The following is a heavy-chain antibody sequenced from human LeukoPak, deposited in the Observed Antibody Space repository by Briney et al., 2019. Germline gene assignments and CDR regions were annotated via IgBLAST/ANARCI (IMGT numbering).Heavy chain of an antibody. V-gene: IGHV4-39*07. D-gene: IGHD3-22*01. CDR2: IYYSGST. J-gene: IGHJ3*02. Sequence: PSETLSLTSAISGGSITNSSYYWGWIRQPPGKGPEWIGSIYYSGSTYYNPSLKSRDTISVDTSKNQFSLRLSSVTAADTAVYYCAILLAGVSNGYDNAFDIWGQGTMVTVSS. CDR3: AILLAGVSNGYDNAFDI. CDR1: GGSITNSSYY.